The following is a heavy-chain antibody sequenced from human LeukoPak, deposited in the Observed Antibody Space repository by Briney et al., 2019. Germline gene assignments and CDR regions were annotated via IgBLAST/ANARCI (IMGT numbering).Heavy chain of an antibody. Sequence: GESLKSSCKGSGYSFTSYWSGWGRQMPGKGLEWRGIIYPGDSDTRYSPSFQGQVTISADKSISTAYLQWSSLKASDTAMYYCARRGRSSTSTNNWFDPWGQGTLVTVSS. CDR3: ARRGRSSTSTNNWFDP. J-gene: IGHJ5*02. CDR1: GYSFTSYW. CDR2: IYPGDSDT. D-gene: IGHD2-2*01. V-gene: IGHV5-51*01.